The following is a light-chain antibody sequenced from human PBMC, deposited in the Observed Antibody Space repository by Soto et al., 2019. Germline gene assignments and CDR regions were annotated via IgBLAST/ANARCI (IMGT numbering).Light chain of an antibody. CDR1: PSKIEPNYD. CDR3: QSYDSSVSAFV. Sequence: GLTQPPSVSGAPGERVTISCTGTPSKIEPNYDVHWYQQLPVTAPKLFIYGSSNRPSGVPDRFSGSNSGTSASLAITGLRAEDEADYYCQSYDSSVSAFVFGTGTKVPV. J-gene: IGLJ1*01. CDR2: GSS. V-gene: IGLV1-40*01.